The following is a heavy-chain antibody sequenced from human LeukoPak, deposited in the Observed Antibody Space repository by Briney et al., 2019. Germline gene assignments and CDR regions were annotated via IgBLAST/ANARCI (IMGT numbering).Heavy chain of an antibody. CDR3: ATVKMARYYYGMDV. CDR1: GGTFSSYA. J-gene: IGHJ6*02. D-gene: IGHD5-24*01. V-gene: IGHV1-69*06. Sequence: SVKVSCKASGGTFSSYAISWVRQAPGQGLEWMGGIIPIFGTANYAQKFQGRVTMTEDTSTDTAYMELSSLRSEDTAVYYCATVKMARYYYGMDVWGQGTTVTVSS. CDR2: IIPIFGTA.